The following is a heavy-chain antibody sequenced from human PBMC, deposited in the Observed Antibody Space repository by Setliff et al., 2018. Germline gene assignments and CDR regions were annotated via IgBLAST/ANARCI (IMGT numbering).Heavy chain of an antibody. CDR1: GYTFTSYD. Sequence: GASVKVSCKASGYTFTSYDINWVRQAPGQGLEWMGIINPSGGSTSYAQKFQGRVTMTRDTSTSTVYMELSSLRSEDTAVYYCARVFYYGRPFDIWGQGTMVTVSS. V-gene: IGHV1-46*01. D-gene: IGHD3-10*01. J-gene: IGHJ3*02. CDR2: INPSGGST. CDR3: ARVFYYGRPFDI.